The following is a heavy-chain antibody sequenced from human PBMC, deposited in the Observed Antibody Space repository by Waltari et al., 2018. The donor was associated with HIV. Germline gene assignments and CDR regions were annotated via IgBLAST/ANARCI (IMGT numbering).Heavy chain of an antibody. Sequence: EVQLVESGGGLAQPGGALRLSCSASGFSPSAFWMAWVRQAPGKGLECGPHINSEASGTNDADAVKCRFTISRDSAKNTLYRQMNSLRGEDTAVYYCASDDNYHDSSSGDPSGFDSWGQGTLVTVSA. D-gene: IGHD3-22*01. CDR1: GFSPSAFW. CDR2: INSEASGT. V-gene: IGHV3-74*01. CDR3: ASDDNYHDSSSGDPSGFDS. J-gene: IGHJ4*02.